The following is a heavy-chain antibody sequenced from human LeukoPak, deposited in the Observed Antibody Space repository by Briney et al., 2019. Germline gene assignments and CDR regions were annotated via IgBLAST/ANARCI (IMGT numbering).Heavy chain of an antibody. D-gene: IGHD5-24*01. CDR1: GYIFGNYD. CDR2: MNPNSGNT. J-gene: IGHJ6*02. CDR3: ARGRAGYNSYYYGMDV. V-gene: IGHV1-8*03. Sequence: GASVKVSCKASGYIFGNYDINWVRQATGQGLEWLGWMNPNSGNTGYARKFQGRVAFTGDTSTSTAYMELSSLTSEDTAVYSCARGRAGYNSYYYGMDVWGQGTTVSVSS.